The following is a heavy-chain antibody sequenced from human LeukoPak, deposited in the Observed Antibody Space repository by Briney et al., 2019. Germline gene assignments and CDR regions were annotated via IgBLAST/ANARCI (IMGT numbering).Heavy chain of an antibody. D-gene: IGHD3-9*01. CDR1: GFTFSNYG. V-gene: IGHV3-33*01. Sequence: TGGSLRLSCAASGFTFSNYGMHWVRQAPGKGLEWVAVIWYDGSNNYYADSVKGRFTISRDNSKNTLYLQMNSLRAEDTAVYYCARDARSLDWLLSDFDYWGQGTLVTVSS. CDR3: ARDARSLDWLLSDFDY. CDR2: IWYDGSNN. J-gene: IGHJ4*02.